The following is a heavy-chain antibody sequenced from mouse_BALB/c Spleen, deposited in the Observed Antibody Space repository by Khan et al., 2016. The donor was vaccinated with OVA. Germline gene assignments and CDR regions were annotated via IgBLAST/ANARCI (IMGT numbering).Heavy chain of an antibody. J-gene: IGHJ1*01. V-gene: IGHV9-4*02. CDR3: ASGYGYGWYFDV. D-gene: IGHD2-2*01. CDR2: INTHSGVP. Sequence: QIQLVQSGPELKKPGETVRISCKASGYTFTTAGMQWVQQMSGKGLKWIGWINTHSGVPKYAEDFKGRFAFSLETSASTAYLQITNLKNEDTATYFCASGYGYGWYFDVWGAGTTVTVSS. CDR1: GYTFTTAG.